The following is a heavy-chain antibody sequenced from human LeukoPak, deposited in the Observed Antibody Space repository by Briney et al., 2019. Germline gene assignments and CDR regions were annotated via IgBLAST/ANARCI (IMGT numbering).Heavy chain of an antibody. D-gene: IGHD4-23*01. CDR2: INTNTGNP. Sequence: ASVKVSCKASGYTFTGYYMHWVRQAPGQGLEWMGWINTNTGNPTYAQGFTGRFVFSLDTSVSTAFLQISSLKAEDTAVYYCVRERYGGVDFWGQGTLVTVSS. V-gene: IGHV7-4-1*02. CDR3: VRERYGGVDF. J-gene: IGHJ4*01. CDR1: GYTFTGYY.